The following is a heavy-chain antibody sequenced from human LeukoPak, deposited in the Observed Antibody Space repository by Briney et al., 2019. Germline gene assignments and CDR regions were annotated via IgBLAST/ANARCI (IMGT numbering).Heavy chain of an antibody. CDR3: ARKFPFPSGGAFDY. V-gene: IGHV7-4-1*02. J-gene: IGHJ4*02. CDR2: INTNTGNP. CDR1: GYTFTGYY. D-gene: IGHD6-19*01. Sequence: ASVKVSCKASGYTFTGYYMYWVRQAPGQGLEWMGWINTNTGNPTYAQGFTGRFVFSLDTSVSTAYLQISSLKAEDTAVYYCARKFPFPSGGAFDYWGQGTLVTVSS.